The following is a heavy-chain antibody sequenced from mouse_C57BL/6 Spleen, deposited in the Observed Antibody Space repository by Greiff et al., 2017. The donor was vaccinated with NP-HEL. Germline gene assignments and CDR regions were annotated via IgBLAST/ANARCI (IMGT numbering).Heavy chain of an antibody. CDR1: GYTFTSYW. CDR3: AREDGYYVYFDY. CDR2: IHPNSGST. J-gene: IGHJ2*01. V-gene: IGHV1-64*01. Sequence: VQLQQPGAELVKPGASVKLSCKASGYTFTSYWMHWVKQRPGQGLEWIGMIHPNSGSTNYNEKFKSKATLTVDKSSSTAYMQLSSLTSEDSAVYYCAREDGYYVYFDYWGQGTTLTVSS. D-gene: IGHD2-3*01.